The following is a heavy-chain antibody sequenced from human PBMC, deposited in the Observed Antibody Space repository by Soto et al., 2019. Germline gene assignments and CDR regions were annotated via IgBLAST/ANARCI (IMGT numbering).Heavy chain of an antibody. CDR2: INPNSGGT. CDR3: ARSSEVTTALGY. V-gene: IGHV1-2*04. CDR1: GYTFTGYY. Sequence: GASVKVSCKASGYTFTGYYIHWVRQAPGQGLDWMGWINPNSGGTKYAQKFQGWVTMTGDTSISTAYMEVSRLRSDDTAVYYCARSSEVTTALGYWGQGTPVTVSS. D-gene: IGHD4-17*01. J-gene: IGHJ4*02.